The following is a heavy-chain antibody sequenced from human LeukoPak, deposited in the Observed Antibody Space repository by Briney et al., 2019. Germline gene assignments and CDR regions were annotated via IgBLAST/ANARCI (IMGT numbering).Heavy chain of an antibody. J-gene: IGHJ6*02. D-gene: IGHD2-8*01. CDR3: ARTKGYCTNGVCRNYYYYGMDV. V-gene: IGHV4-59*01. Sequence: SETLSLTCTVSGGSISSYYWSWIRQPPGKGLEWIGYIYYSGSTNYNPSLKSRVTISVDPSKNQFSLKLSSVIAGDTAVYYCARTKGYCTNGVCRNYYYYGMDVWGQGTTVTVSS. CDR1: GGSISSYY. CDR2: IYYSGST.